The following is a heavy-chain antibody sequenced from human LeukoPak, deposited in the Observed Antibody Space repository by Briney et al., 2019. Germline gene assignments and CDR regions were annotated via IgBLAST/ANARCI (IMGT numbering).Heavy chain of an antibody. J-gene: IGHJ4*02. Sequence: GGSLRLSCAASGFTFSSYGMSWVRQAPGKGLEGVSAISGSGGSTYYADSEKGRFTISRDNSKNTLYLQMNSLRAEDTAVYYCAKDSARYFDWLLSGLFDYWGQGTLVTVSS. CDR2: ISGSGGST. CDR1: GFTFSSYG. CDR3: AKDSARYFDWLLSGLFDY. V-gene: IGHV3-23*01. D-gene: IGHD3-9*01.